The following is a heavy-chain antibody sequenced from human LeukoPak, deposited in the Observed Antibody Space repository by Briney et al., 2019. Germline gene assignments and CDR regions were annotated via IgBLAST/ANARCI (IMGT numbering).Heavy chain of an antibody. CDR3: ARVLRYFDWLLSENNYFDY. CDR1: GFSLSSYA. J-gene: IGHJ4*02. D-gene: IGHD3-9*01. Sequence: GGSLRLSCTVSGFSLSSYAMSWVRRAPGKGLEWVSATSSSDDGKYYADSVRGRFTISRDNSRNTMYLQMNSLRAEDTAVYYCARVLRYFDWLLSENNYFDYWGQGTLVTVSS. CDR2: TSSSDDGK. V-gene: IGHV3-23*01.